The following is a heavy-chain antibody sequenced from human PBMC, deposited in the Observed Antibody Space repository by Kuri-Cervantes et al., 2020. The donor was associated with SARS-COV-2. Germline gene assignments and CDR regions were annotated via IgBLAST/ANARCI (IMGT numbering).Heavy chain of an antibody. J-gene: IGHJ4*02. CDR2: IASGGGST. CDR1: GFTFSNSA. D-gene: IGHD1-1*01. Sequence: ETLSLTCAASGFTFSNSAMSWVRQAPGKGLEWVSTIASGGGSTHYADSVKGRFTISRDNAKNMLFLQMNSLRAEDTAVYYCVRDGDHWNFDYWGQGTLVTVSS. CDR3: VRDGDHWNFDY. V-gene: IGHV3-23*01.